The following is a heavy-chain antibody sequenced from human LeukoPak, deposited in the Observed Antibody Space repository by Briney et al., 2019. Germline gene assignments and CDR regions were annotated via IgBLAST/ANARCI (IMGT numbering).Heavy chain of an antibody. CDR2: IRYDGSNK. D-gene: IGHD6-19*01. CDR1: GFTFSSYG. V-gene: IGHV3-30*02. J-gene: IGHJ4*02. CDR3: ARRVYTSGWYTFDY. Sequence: GGSLRLSCAASGFTFSSYGMHWVRQAPGKGLEWVAFIRYDGSNKCYADSVKGRFTISRDNSKNTLYLQMNSLRAEDTAVYYCARRVYTSGWYTFDYWGQGTLVTVSS.